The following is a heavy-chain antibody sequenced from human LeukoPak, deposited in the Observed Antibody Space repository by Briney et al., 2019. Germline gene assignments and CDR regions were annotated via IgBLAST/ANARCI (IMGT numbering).Heavy chain of an antibody. V-gene: IGHV4-30-2*01. Sequence: SETLSLTCTVSGGSISSGGYYWSWIRQPPGKGLEWIGYIYHSGSTYYNPSLKSRVTISVDRSKNQFSLKLSSVTAADTAVDYCARVDYVDTAMVDYWGQGTLVTVSS. D-gene: IGHD5-18*01. CDR1: GGSISSGGYY. J-gene: IGHJ4*02. CDR3: ARVDYVDTAMVDY. CDR2: IYHSGST.